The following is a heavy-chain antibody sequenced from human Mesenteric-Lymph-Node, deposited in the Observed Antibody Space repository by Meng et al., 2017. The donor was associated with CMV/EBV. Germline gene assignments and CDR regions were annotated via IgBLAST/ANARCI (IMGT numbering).Heavy chain of an antibody. CDR2: IRYDGGMK. J-gene: IGHJ3*01. V-gene: IGHV3-30*02. D-gene: IGHD2-21*01. CDR3: ERTVTYCGGDCYSYDAFDL. Sequence: GGSLRLSCAASGFTFSTYGIHWVRQAPGKGLEWLTFIRYDGGMKYYTDSVKGRFTISRDNSKNTLYLKMNSLRTKDTAVYYCERTVTYCGGDCYSYDAFDLWGQGTLVTVSS. CDR1: GFTFSTYG.